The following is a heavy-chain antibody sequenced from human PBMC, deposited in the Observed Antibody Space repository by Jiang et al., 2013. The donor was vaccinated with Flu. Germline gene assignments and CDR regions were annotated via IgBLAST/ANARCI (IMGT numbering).Heavy chain of an antibody. CDR3: ARSMAFPDAFDI. CDR2: IYPGDSDT. Sequence: RQMPGKGLEWMGIIYPGDSDTRYSPPFQGQVTMSADKSISTAYLQWSSLKASDTAMYYCARSMAFPDAFDIWGQGTIVAVSS. J-gene: IGHJ3*02. V-gene: IGHV5-51*01. D-gene: IGHD2/OR15-2a*01.